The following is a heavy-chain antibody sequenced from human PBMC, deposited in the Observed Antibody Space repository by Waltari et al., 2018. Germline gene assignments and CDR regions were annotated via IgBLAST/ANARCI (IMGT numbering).Heavy chain of an antibody. CDR2: IYYSGST. V-gene: IGHV4-59*11. J-gene: IGHJ3*02. CDR1: GGAIRSHY. CDR3: ARALQLVYAFDI. Sequence: QVQLQESGPGLVKPSETLSLTCTVSGGAIRSHYWSWIRQPPGKGLEWIGYIYYSGSTNYNPSLKSRVTISVDTSKNQFSLKLSSVTAADTAVYYCARALQLVYAFDIWGQGTMVTVSS. D-gene: IGHD2-2*02.